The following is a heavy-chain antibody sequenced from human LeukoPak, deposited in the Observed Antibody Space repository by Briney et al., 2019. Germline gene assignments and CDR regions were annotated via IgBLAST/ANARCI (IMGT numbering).Heavy chain of an antibody. CDR3: AREAYCGGDCYTANWFDP. D-gene: IGHD2-21*02. V-gene: IGHV1-69*13. CDR1: GYTFTSYG. Sequence: SVKVSCKASGYTFTSYGISWVRQAPGQGLEWMGGIIPIFGTANYAQKFQGRVTITADESTSTAYMELSSLRSEDTAVYYCAREAYCGGDCYTANWFDPWGQGTLVTVSS. CDR2: IIPIFGTA. J-gene: IGHJ5*02.